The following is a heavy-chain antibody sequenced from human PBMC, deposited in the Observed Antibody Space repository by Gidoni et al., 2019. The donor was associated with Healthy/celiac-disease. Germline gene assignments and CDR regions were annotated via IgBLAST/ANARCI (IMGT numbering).Heavy chain of an antibody. J-gene: IGHJ4*02. CDR2: ISSSGGST. Sequence: EVQLVESGGGLVQPGGARRLSGSASGFTFSSYAMHWVRQAPGKGLEYVSAISSSGGSTYYADSVKGRFTISRDNSKNTLYLQMSSLGAEDTAVYYCVQDGGSYRWGDFDYWGQGTLVTVSS. V-gene: IGHV3-64D*06. CDR1: GFTFSSYA. CDR3: VQDGGSYRWGDFDY. D-gene: IGHD3-16*02.